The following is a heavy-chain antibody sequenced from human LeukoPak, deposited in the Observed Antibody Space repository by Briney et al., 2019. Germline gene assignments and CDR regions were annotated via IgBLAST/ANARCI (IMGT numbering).Heavy chain of an antibody. Sequence: ASVTVSCRTSGYTFINYQIHWVRQALDQGLEWMGRINSNSGATVFAQKFQGRVTMTRDTSINTVYMELSSLEFDDTAVYYCTRTWWTEACSSSSCFTPDFDYWGQGTPVTVSS. D-gene: IGHD2-2*02. CDR2: INSNSGAT. J-gene: IGHJ4*02. V-gene: IGHV1-2*06. CDR3: TRTWWTEACSSSSCFTPDFDY. CDR1: GYTFINYQ.